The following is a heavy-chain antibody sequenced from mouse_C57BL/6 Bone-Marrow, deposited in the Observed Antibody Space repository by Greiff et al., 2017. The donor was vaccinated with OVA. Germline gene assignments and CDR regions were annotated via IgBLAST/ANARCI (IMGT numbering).Heavy chain of an antibody. D-gene: IGHD1-1*01. CDR2: LHPSDSDT. CDR1: GYTFTSYW. CDR3: AIEVVATMRYFDV. Sequence: QVQLQQPGAELVKPGASVKVSCKASGYTFTSYWMHWVKQRPGQGLEWIGRLHPSDSDTNYNQKFKGKATLTVDKSSSTAYMQLSSLTSEDSAVYYCAIEVVATMRYFDVWGTGTTVTVSS. V-gene: IGHV1-74*01. J-gene: IGHJ1*03.